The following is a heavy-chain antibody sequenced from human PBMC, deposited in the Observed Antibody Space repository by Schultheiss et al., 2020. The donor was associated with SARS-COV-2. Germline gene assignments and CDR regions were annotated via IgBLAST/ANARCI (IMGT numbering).Heavy chain of an antibody. CDR3: ARDYRYFDY. J-gene: IGHJ4*02. CDR1: GITLSSNW. CDR2: INPGGNDK. Sequence: GGSLRLSCAASGITLSSNWITWVRQAPGKGLEWVGNINPGGNDKFYSGSVRGRFTISRDNAQNLVYLQMNSLRADDTAVYYCARDYRYFDYWGQGTLVTVSS. D-gene: IGHD1-26*01. V-gene: IGHV3-7*01.